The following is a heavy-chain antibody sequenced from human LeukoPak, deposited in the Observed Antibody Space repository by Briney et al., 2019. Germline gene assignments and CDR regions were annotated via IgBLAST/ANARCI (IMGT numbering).Heavy chain of an antibody. Sequence: SETLSLTCAVYGGSFSGYYWSWIRQPPGKGLEWIGEINHSGSTNYNPSLKSRVTISVDTSKNQFSLKLSSVTAADTAVYYCASRTGIAAAGTMFDYWGQGTLVTVSS. J-gene: IGHJ4*02. CDR2: INHSGST. CDR3: ASRTGIAAAGTMFDY. D-gene: IGHD6-13*01. V-gene: IGHV4-34*01. CDR1: GGSFSGYY.